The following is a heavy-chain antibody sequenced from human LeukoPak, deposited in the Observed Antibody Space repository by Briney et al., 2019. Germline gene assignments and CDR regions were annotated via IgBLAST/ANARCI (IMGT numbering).Heavy chain of an antibody. V-gene: IGHV5-10-1*01. CDR1: GYSSTSYW. Sequence: EPLRISCKGSGYSSTSYWITWVRQIPGNRLKCLGRIDPSDSYTNSSPSFQRHVTSSADKSISTAYLQWSSLKASDTAMYYCARHGDYEDSSRKRWFDPWGQGTLVTVSS. D-gene: IGHD6-13*01. CDR3: ARHGDYEDSSRKRWFDP. J-gene: IGHJ5*02. CDR2: IDPSDSYT.